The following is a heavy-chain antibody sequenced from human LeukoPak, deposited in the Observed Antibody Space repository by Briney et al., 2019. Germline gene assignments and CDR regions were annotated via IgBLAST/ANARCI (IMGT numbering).Heavy chain of an antibody. CDR1: GFTVSSNY. V-gene: IGHV3-53*01. CDR2: IYSGGST. CDR3: ARDPVVPAVEGY. D-gene: IGHD2-2*01. J-gene: IGHJ4*02. Sequence: GGFLRLSCAASGFTVSSNYMSWVRQAPGKGLEWVSVIYSGGSTYYADSVKGRFTISRDNSKNTLYLQMNSLRAEDTAVYYCARDPVVPAVEGYWGQGTLVTVSS.